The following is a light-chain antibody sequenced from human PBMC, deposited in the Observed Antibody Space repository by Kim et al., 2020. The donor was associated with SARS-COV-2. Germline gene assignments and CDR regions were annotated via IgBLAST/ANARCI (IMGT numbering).Light chain of an antibody. CDR1: SGHSNYA. V-gene: IGLV4-69*01. CDR2: LNSDGSH. CDR3: QTWDSGIRV. J-gene: IGLJ3*02. Sequence: ASVKLTCTLSSGHSNYAIAWHQQRPEKGPRYLMKLNSDGSHSKGDGIPDRFSGSNSGAERYLTISSLQSEDEADYYCQTWDSGIRVFGGGTQLTVL.